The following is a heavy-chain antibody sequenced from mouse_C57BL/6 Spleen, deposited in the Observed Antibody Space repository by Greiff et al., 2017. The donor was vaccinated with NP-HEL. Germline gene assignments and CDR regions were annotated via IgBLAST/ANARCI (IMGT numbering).Heavy chain of an antibody. J-gene: IGHJ2*01. D-gene: IGHD2-4*01. CDR3: ARWDYDAKAFDY. CDR1: GFTFSDYG. Sequence: VQLKESGGGLVKPGGSLKLSCAASGFTFSDYGMHWVRQAPEKGLEWVAYISSGSSTIYYADTVKGRFTISRDNAKNTLFLQMTSLRSEDTAMYYCARWDYDAKAFDYWGQGTTLTVSS. V-gene: IGHV5-17*01. CDR2: ISSGSSTI.